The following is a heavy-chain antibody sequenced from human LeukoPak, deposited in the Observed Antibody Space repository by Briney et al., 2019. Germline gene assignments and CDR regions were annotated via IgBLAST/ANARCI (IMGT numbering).Heavy chain of an antibody. J-gene: IGHJ4*02. D-gene: IGHD3-9*01. Sequence: GGSLRLSCAASGFTVSSNYMSWVRQAPGKGPEWVSVIYSGGSTYYADSVKGRFTISRDNSKNTLYLQMNSLRAEDTAVYYCASAGLRYFDWPGYPSDYWGQGTLVTVSS. V-gene: IGHV3-66*01. CDR1: GFTVSSNY. CDR3: ASAGLRYFDWPGYPSDY. CDR2: IYSGGST.